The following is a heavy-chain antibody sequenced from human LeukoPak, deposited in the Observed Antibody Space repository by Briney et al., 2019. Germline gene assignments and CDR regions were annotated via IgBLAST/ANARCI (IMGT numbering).Heavy chain of an antibody. CDR2: ISDSGGST. D-gene: IGHD3/OR15-3a*01. CDR3: ANGLNVPDY. CDR1: GFTFSTYA. V-gene: IGHV3-23*01. J-gene: IGHJ4*02. Sequence: PGGSLRLFCAASGFTFSTYAMSWVRQAPGKGLESVSSISDSGGSTYYADSVQGRFTISRDNSKNTVFLQMNSLRVEDTATYYCANGLNVPDYWGQGTLVTVSS.